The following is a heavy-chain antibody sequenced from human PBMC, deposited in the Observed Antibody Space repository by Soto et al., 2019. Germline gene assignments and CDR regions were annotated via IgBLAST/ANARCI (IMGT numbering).Heavy chain of an antibody. Sequence: PSETLSLTCAVYGGSFSGYYWSWIRQPPGKGLEWIGEINHSGSTNYNPSLKSRVTISVDTSKNQFSLKLSSVTAADTAVYYCVGEYQLPTPIYYYMDVWGKGTTVTVSS. D-gene: IGHD2-2*01. V-gene: IGHV4-34*01. CDR1: GGSFSGYY. J-gene: IGHJ6*03. CDR3: VGEYQLPTPIYYYMDV. CDR2: INHSGST.